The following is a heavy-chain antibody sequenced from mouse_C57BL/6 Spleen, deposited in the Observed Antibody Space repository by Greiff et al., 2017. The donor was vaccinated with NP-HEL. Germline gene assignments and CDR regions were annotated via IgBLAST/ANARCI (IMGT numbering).Heavy chain of an antibody. J-gene: IGHJ2*01. CDR3: ARRTGTPYYCDY. D-gene: IGHD4-1*01. Sequence: LVESGPELVKPGASVKISCKASGYSFTGYYMNWVKQSPETSLEWIGEINPSTGGTTYNQKFKAKATLTVDKSSSTAYMQLKSLTSEDSAVYYCARRTGTPYYCDYWGQGTTLTVSS. CDR1: GYSFTGYY. V-gene: IGHV1-42*01. CDR2: INPSTGGT.